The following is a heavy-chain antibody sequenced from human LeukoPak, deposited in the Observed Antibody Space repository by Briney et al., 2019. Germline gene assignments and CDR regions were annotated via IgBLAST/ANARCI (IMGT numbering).Heavy chain of an antibody. CDR1: GGSISSNY. Sequence: SETLSLTCTVSGGSISSNYWCWIRQPAAQGLGWIGHIYTSGGTNYNPSLKSRVTMSVDTSKNQFSLKLTSVTAADTAVYYCAGATTGLRFLDYWGQGTLVTVSS. D-gene: IGHD5-12*01. V-gene: IGHV4-4*07. J-gene: IGHJ4*02. CDR2: IYTSGGT. CDR3: AGATTGLRFLDY.